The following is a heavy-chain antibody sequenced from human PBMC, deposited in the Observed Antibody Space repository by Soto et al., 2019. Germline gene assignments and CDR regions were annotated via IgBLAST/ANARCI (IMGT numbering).Heavy chain of an antibody. CDR2: ISQDGTNN. V-gene: IGHV3-30*18. Sequence: VGSLRLSCAASGFSLSSYGMHWVRQAPGKGLEWVAVISQDGTNNYHADSVKGRFTISRDNSKNTLFLQMNNLGTEDTAVYYCAKGLYGSGYSCGQGTLVTVSS. CDR1: GFSLSSYG. J-gene: IGHJ5*02. CDR3: AKGLYGSGYS. D-gene: IGHD3-10*01.